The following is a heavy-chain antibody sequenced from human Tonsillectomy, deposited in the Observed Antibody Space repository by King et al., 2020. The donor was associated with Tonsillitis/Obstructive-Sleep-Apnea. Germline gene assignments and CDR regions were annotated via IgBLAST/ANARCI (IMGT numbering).Heavy chain of an antibody. Sequence: QLVQSGAEVKKPGESLKISCKGFGYTFINYWIGWVRQMPGKGLEWMGIIYPGDSEIRYSPSFQGQVTISADKSISTAYLQWSSLKASDTAMYYCVRHPDVVVPAASRMDVWGKGTTVTVSS. J-gene: IGHJ6*04. CDR1: GYTFINYW. CDR3: VRHPDVVVPAASRMDV. CDR2: IYPGDSEI. V-gene: IGHV5-51*01. D-gene: IGHD2-2*01.